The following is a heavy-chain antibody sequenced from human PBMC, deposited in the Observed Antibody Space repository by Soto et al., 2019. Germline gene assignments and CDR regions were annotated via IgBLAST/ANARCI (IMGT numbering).Heavy chain of an antibody. J-gene: IGHJ3*02. CDR2: INPNSGGT. Sequence: ASVKVSCKASGYTFTGYYMHWVRQAPGQGLEWMGWINPNSGGTNYAQKFQGRVTMTRDTSISTAYMELSRLRSDDTAVYYCANWSSDSSGYLIPAFDIWGQGTMVTVSS. CDR3: ANWSSDSSGYLIPAFDI. D-gene: IGHD3-22*01. CDR1: GYTFTGYY. V-gene: IGHV1-2*02.